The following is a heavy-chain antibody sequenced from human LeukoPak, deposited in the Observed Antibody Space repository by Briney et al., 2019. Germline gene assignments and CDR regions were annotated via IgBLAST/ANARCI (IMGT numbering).Heavy chain of an antibody. V-gene: IGHV3-30-3*01. D-gene: IGHD6-13*01. Sequence: GGSLRLSCAASGFTLSSYVMHWVRQTPGKGLEWVAAVSSDGNNKYYADSVKGRFPISRDNAKNSLYLQMNSLRAEDTAVYYCARDLAAAGPKDYWGQGTLVTVSS. CDR1: GFTLSSYV. J-gene: IGHJ4*02. CDR3: ARDLAAAGPKDY. CDR2: VSSDGNNK.